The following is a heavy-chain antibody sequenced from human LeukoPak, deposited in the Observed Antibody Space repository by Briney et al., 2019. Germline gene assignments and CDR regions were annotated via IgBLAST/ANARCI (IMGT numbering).Heavy chain of an antibody. CDR3: ARQVGSSSLDV. CDR1: GGSFSGYY. J-gene: IGHJ6*02. CDR2: INHSGST. Sequence: TPSETLSLTCAVYGGSFSGYYWSWIRQPPGKGLEWIGEINHSGSTNYNPSLKSRVTISVDTSKNQFSLKLSSVTAADTAVYYCARQVGSSSLDVWGQGTTVTVSS. D-gene: IGHD6-13*01. V-gene: IGHV4-34*01.